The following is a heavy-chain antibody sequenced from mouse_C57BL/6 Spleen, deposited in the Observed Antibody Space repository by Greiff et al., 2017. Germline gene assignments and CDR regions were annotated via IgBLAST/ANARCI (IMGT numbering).Heavy chain of an antibody. CDR1: GYSFTDYN. CDR3: VYDYDGVYFDY. J-gene: IGHJ2*01. CDR2: INPNYGTT. D-gene: IGHD2-4*01. Sequence: EVQVVESGPELVKPGASVKISCKASGYSFTDYNMNWVKQSNGKSLEWIGVINPNYGTTSYNQKFKGKATLTVDQSSSTAYMQLNSLTSEDSAVYYCVYDYDGVYFDYWGQGTTLTVSS. V-gene: IGHV1-39*01.